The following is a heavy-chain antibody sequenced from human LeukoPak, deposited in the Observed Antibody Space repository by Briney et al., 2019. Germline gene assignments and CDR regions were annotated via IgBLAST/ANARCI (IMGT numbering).Heavy chain of an antibody. CDR2: INPDGSRT. Sequence: GRSLRLSCAASGFTVSNNYMSWVRQAPGKGLVWVSRINPDGSRTDYADSVRGRFTISRDNAKNTLYLQMNSLRVEDTAVYFCAKSMTGLDDYWGQGTLVTVSS. V-gene: IGHV3-74*01. J-gene: IGHJ4*02. CDR3: AKSMTGLDDY. D-gene: IGHD3-9*01. CDR1: GFTVSNNY.